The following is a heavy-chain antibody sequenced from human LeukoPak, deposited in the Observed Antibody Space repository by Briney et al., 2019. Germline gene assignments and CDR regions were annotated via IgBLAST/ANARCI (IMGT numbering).Heavy chain of an antibody. CDR1: GGSISSGSYC. J-gene: IGHJ4*02. D-gene: IGHD1-26*01. V-gene: IGHV4-61*09. CDR2: IHTSGNT. Sequence: SQTLSLTCTVSGGSISSGSYCWSWIRQPAGKGLEWIGHIHTSGNTNYNSSLKSRVTISVDTSKNQFSLKLSSVTAADTAVYYCARHGGLEEAVGGPATGSKFDYWGQGTLVTVSS. CDR3: ARHGGLEEAVGGPATGSKFDY.